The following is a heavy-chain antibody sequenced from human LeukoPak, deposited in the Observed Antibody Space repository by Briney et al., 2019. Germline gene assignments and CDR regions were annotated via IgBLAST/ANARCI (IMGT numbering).Heavy chain of an antibody. D-gene: IGHD4-17*01. CDR1: GGSISSYY. J-gene: IGHJ4*02. V-gene: IGHV4-59*08. Sequence: SETLSLTCTVSGGSISSYYWSWIRQPPGKGLEWIGYIYYSGSTNYNPSLKSRVTISVDTSKNQFSLKLSSVTAADTAVYYCASQRYGDSYWGQGTLVTVSS. CDR3: ASQRYGDSY. CDR2: IYYSGST.